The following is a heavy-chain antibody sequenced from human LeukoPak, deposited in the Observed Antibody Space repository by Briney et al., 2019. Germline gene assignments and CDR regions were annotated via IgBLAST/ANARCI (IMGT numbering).Heavy chain of an antibody. CDR3: ARIPLGYSGAYYFNY. J-gene: IGHJ4*02. Sequence: SETLSLTCTVSRGSISGAIRSYYWSWLRQPPGKGLEWIGYISSSCTVNDNPSLRSRVTISVDTSKNQFFLNLSSVSAADTAVYYCARIPLGYSGAYYFNYWGQGTLVTVSP. CDR1: RGSISGAIRSYY. D-gene: IGHD5-12*01. V-gene: IGHV4-4*09. CDR2: ISSSCTV.